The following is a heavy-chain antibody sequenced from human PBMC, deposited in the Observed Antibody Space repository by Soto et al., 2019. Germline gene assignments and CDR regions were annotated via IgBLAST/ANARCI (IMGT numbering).Heavy chain of an antibody. CDR2: IYSGGST. CDR1: GFTVSSNY. J-gene: IGHJ6*02. Sequence: EVQLVESGGGLVQPGGSLRLSCAASGFTVSSNYMSWVRQAPGKGLEWVSVIYSGGSTYYADSVKGRFTISRDNSKNTLYLQMNSLRAEETAVYYCARESGRTYGMDVWGQGTTVTVSS. V-gene: IGHV3-66*01. CDR3: ARESGRTYGMDV. D-gene: IGHD1-26*01.